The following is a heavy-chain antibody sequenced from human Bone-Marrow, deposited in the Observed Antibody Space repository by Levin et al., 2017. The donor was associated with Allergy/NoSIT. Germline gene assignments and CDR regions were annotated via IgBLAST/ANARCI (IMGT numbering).Heavy chain of an antibody. CDR2: IYYSGST. D-gene: IGHD2-2*01. Sequence: SETLSLTCTVSGGSISSYYWSWIRQPPGKGLEWIGYIYYSGSTNYNPSLKSRVTISVDTSTNQFSLKLSSVTAADTAVYYWAGGRGDIVVVPDGYYFDYWGQGTLVTVSS. V-gene: IGHV4-59*01. J-gene: IGHJ4*02. CDR3: AGGRGDIVVVPDGYYFDY. CDR1: GGSISSYY.